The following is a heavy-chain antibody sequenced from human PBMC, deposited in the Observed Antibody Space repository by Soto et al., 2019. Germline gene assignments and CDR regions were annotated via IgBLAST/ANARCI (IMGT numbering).Heavy chain of an antibody. V-gene: IGHV3-23*01. J-gene: IGHJ3*02. CDR3: AKDRGANGGIDAFDI. Sequence: GGSLRLSCAASGFTFSSYAMSWVRQAPGKGLEWVSAISGSGGSTYYADSVKGRFTISRDNSKNTLYLQMNSLRAEDMAVYYCAKDRGANGGIDAFDIGGQGTMVTVSS. CDR2: ISGSGGST. CDR1: GFTFSSYA. D-gene: IGHD7-27*01.